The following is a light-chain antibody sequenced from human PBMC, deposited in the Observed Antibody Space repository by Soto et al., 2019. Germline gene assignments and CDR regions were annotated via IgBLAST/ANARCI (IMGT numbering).Light chain of an antibody. CDR3: QQRSNWGIT. Sequence: IVLTQSPATLSLSPGEEATLSCRASLSVNTFLAWYQQKPGQAPRLLIYDASNRATGIPPRFSGSGSGTDFTLIISSLEPEDFVFYYCQQRSNWGITFGQGTRLEIK. J-gene: IGKJ5*01. V-gene: IGKV3-11*01. CDR1: LSVNTF. CDR2: DAS.